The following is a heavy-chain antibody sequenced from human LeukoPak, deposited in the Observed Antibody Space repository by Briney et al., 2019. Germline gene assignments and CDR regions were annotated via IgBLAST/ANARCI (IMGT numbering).Heavy chain of an antibody. Sequence: GGSLRLSCAASGFTFSSNAIHWVRQAPGKGLEWVAVISYDGSKKFYADSVKGRFTISRDNSKNTLYLQMNSLRAEDTAVYSCARDRVPPASGVFTYYMDVWGQGTLVTVSS. D-gene: IGHD3-10*01. CDR2: ISYDGSKK. CDR3: ARDRVPPASGVFTYYMDV. V-gene: IGHV3-30*01. J-gene: IGHJ4*02. CDR1: GFTFSSNA.